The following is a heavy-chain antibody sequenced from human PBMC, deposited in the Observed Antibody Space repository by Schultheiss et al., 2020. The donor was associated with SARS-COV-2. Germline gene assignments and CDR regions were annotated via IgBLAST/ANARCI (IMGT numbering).Heavy chain of an antibody. V-gene: IGHV2-70*01. Sequence: SGLTLVKPTQTLTLTCTFSGFSLSTSGMCVSWIRQPPGKALEWLALIDWDDDKYYSTSLKTRLTISKDTSKNQVVITMTNMDPVDTATYYCARIRGGGYDYSRWDWFDPWGQGTLVTVSS. CDR3: ARIRGGGYDYSRWDWFDP. D-gene: IGHD5-12*01. CDR2: IDWDDDK. J-gene: IGHJ5*02. CDR1: GFSLSTSGMC.